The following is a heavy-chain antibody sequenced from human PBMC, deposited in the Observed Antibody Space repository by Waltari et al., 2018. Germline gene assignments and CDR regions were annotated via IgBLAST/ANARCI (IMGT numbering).Heavy chain of an antibody. Sequence: QVQLQESGQGLVKPSETLSLTCPVSGDSVSNYYWRWSRQPPGTGLEWIGYIYNSEYTNYNPSLKSRVTISADTSKNQFSLKLRFVTAADTAVYYCARHSPSDDWGQGTLVTISS. CDR1: GDSVSNYY. V-gene: IGHV4-59*08. CDR2: IYNSEYT. CDR3: ARHSPSDD. J-gene: IGHJ4*02.